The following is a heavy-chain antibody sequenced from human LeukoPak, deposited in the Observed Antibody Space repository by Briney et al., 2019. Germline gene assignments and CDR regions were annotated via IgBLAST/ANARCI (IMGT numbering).Heavy chain of an antibody. CDR3: ARGKPMVRGEYYYYYYMDV. V-gene: IGHV4-61*02. CDR1: GDSISSGDYY. Sequence: SQTLSLTCTVSGDSISSGDYYWSWIRQPAGKGLEWIGRISSSGSTNYNPSLKSRVTISVDKSKNQFSLKLSSVTAADTAVYYCARGKPMVRGEYYYYYYMDVWGKGTTVTVSS. CDR2: ISSSGST. D-gene: IGHD3-10*01. J-gene: IGHJ6*03.